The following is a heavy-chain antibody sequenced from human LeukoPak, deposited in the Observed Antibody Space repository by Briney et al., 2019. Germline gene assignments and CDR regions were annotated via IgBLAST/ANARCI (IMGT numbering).Heavy chain of an antibody. J-gene: IGHJ4*02. V-gene: IGHV3-9*01. CDR1: GFTFYDYA. Sequence: PGGSLRLSCAAPGFTFYDYAMHRVRQAPGKGLEWVSGISWNSGSIGYADSVKGRFTISRDNAKNSLYLQMNSLRAEDTALYYCAKDDYWGQGTLVTVSS. CDR2: ISWNSGSI. CDR3: AKDDY.